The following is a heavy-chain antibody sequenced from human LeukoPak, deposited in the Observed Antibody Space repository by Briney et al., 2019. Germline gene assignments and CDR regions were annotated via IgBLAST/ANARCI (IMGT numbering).Heavy chain of an antibody. Sequence: SETLSLTCTVSGGSINYYYWNWIRQPPGKGLEWIGYIHSSGNTRYNPSLRSRVTMSVERSKNQFSLRLTSVTPADTAVYYCARVGRYCSGGSCYGENWFDPWGQGTLVTVSS. CDR2: IHSSGNT. CDR3: ARVGRYCSGGSCYGENWFDP. V-gene: IGHV4-59*01. J-gene: IGHJ5*02. CDR1: GGSINYYY. D-gene: IGHD2-15*01.